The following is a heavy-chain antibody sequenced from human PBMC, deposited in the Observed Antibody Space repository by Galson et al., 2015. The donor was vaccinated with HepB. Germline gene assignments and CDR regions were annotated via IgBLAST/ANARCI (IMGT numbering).Heavy chain of an antibody. D-gene: IGHD7-27*01. V-gene: IGHV1-69*13. Sequence: SVKVSCKASGDTVSSNIINWVRQAPGQGLEWMGWIIPIFDSTNYAPQFLGRIIITADESTSTAYMELTSLRSDDTGVYYCARGPELGTGSYYFDSWGQGTLVTVAS. J-gene: IGHJ4*02. CDR2: IIPIFDST. CDR3: ARGPELGTGSYYFDS. CDR1: GDTVSSNI.